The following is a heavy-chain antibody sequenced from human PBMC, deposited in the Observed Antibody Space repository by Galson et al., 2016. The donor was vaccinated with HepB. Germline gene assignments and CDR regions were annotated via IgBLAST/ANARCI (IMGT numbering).Heavy chain of an antibody. CDR2: INSISSHI. CDR1: GFRFSDCY. V-gene: IGHV3-11*01. CDR3: TGGLVRNGDHVS. J-gene: IGHJ5*02. D-gene: IGHD4-17*01. Sequence: SLRLSCAASGFRFSDCYMSWIRQAPGKGLEWVSYINSISSHIFYADSVKGRFTVSRDNARAAVYLDMSGLRADDTAVYYCTGGLVRNGDHVSWGQGTWSPSPQ.